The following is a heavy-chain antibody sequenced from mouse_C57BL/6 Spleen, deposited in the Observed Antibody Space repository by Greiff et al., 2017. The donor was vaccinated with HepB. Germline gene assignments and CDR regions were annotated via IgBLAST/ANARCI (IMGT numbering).Heavy chain of an antibody. J-gene: IGHJ3*01. D-gene: IGHD2-4*01. CDR1: GFSFNTYA. V-gene: IGHV10-1*01. CDR2: IRSKSNNYAT. CDR3: VRRGGYDYDWFAY. Sequence: DVKLVESGGGLVQPKGSLKLSCAASGFSFNTYAMNWVRQAPGKGLEWVARIRSKSNNYATYYADSVKDRFTISRDDSESMLYLQMNNLKTEDTAMYYCVRRGGYDYDWFAYWGQGTLVTVSA.